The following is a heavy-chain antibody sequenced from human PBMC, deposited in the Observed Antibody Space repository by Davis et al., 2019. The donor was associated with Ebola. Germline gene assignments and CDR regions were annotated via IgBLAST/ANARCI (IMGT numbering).Heavy chain of an antibody. CDR2: ISSNGGST. D-gene: IGHD3-16*01. V-gene: IGHV3-64*01. CDR1: GFTFSSYA. CDR3: ARQRGGGGDY. J-gene: IGHJ4*02. Sequence: GESLKISCAASGFTFSSYAMHWVRQAPGKGLEFVSAISSNGGSTYYANSVKGRCTISRDNSKNTLFLHMDSLGAEDTAVYYCARQRGGGGDYWGQGTLVTVSS.